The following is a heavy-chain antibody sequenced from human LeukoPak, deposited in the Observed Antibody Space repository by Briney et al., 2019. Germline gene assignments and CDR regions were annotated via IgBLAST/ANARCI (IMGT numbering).Heavy chain of an antibody. J-gene: IGHJ3*02. V-gene: IGHV3-66*01. CDR3: ARDLSPSDPSLWFGELTGPDKFDI. CDR1: GFTVSSNY. D-gene: IGHD3-10*01. CDR2: IYSGGST. Sequence: GGSLRLSCAASGFTVSSNYMSWVRQAPGKGLEWVSVIYSGGSTYYADSVKGRFTISRDNSKNTLYLQMNSLRAEDTAVYYCARDLSPSDPSLWFGELTGPDKFDIWGQGTMVTVSS.